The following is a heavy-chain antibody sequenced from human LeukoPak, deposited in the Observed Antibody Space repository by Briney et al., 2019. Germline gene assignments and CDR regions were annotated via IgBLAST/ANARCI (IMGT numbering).Heavy chain of an antibody. CDR2: IYYSGST. D-gene: IGHD6-19*01. Sequence: PSETLSLTCTVSGGSISSNNYYWGWIRQPPGKGLEWIGSIYYSGSTYYNPSLKSRVTISVDTSKNQFSLRLSSVTAADTAVYFCARRMAVGGKVDYWGQGTLVTASS. CDR1: GGSISSNNYY. J-gene: IGHJ4*02. V-gene: IGHV4-39*01. CDR3: ARRMAVGGKVDY.